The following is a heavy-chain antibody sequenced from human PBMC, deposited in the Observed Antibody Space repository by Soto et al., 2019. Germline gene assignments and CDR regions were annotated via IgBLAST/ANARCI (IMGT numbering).Heavy chain of an antibody. V-gene: IGHV3-30*03. CDR1: GFTFSGYG. CDR3: ASKIAFGY. J-gene: IGHJ4*02. D-gene: IGHD3-10*01. CDR2: ISADGRTK. Sequence: QVQLVQFGGGVVQPGRSLRLSCVGSGFTFSGYGMHWVRQAPGKGLVWVAVISADGRTKHYTDSVKGRFTLSRDDSKNMMSLEMFSLRPEDTAIYYSASKIAFGYWRQGALLTVSS.